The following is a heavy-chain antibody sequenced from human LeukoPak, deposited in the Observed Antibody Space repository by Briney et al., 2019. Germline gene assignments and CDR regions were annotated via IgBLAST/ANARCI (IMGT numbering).Heavy chain of an antibody. CDR3: AREGYYGSGSPPSLYFDY. CDR1: GFTFRNYV. J-gene: IGHJ4*01. V-gene: IGHV3-30-3*01. CDR2: TSSDLNVK. Sequence: PGGSLRLCCAASGFTFRNYVIHWVRQAPGKGLEWVAVTSSDLNVKLHADSVKGRFTISRDNSRSTLYLQMNSLRPEDTAIYYCAREGYYGSGSPPSLYFDYWGHGTLVTVSS. D-gene: IGHD3-10*01.